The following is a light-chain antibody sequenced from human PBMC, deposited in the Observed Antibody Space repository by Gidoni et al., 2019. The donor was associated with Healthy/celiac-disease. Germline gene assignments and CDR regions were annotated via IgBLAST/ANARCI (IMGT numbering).Light chain of an antibody. J-gene: IGKJ2*01. CDR1: QSVSSSY. V-gene: IGKV3-20*01. Sequence: EIVLTQSPGTLSLSPGERATLSCRASQSVSSSYLAWYQQKPGQAPRLLIYGASSRATGIPDFTLTISRLEPEDFAVYYCQQYGTFGQXTKLEIK. CDR2: GAS. CDR3: QQYGT.